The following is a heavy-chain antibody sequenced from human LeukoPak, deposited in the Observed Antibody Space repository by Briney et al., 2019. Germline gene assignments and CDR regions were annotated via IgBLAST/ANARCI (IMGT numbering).Heavy chain of an antibody. J-gene: IGHJ4*02. CDR3: AREESSAYFGY. D-gene: IGHD3-16*01. V-gene: IGHV3-49*04. Sequence: GGSLRLSRASSGFTYSTYSMNWVRQAPGKGLEWVGYIRKKAYGGTTEYAASVKGRFTISRDDSKSIAYLQMNSLKTEDTAVYYCAREESSAYFGYWGQGTVVTVSS. CDR1: GFTYSTYS. CDR2: IRKKAYGGTT.